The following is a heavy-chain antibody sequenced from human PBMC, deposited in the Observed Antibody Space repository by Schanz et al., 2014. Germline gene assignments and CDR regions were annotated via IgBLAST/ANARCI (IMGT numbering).Heavy chain of an antibody. CDR1: GGTFSTYT. Sequence: QVQLVHSGAEVKKPGSSVKVSCKASGGTFSTYTISWVRQAPGQGLEWMGRIIPILGIANYAQKFQGRVTITADTSTTTAYMELSGLRSEDTAVYYCARDRLECGAECYSVEVFEIWGQGTLVIVSS. CDR3: ARDRLECGAECYSVEVFEI. D-gene: IGHD2-21*01. V-gene: IGHV1-69*04. J-gene: IGHJ4*02. CDR2: IIPILGIA.